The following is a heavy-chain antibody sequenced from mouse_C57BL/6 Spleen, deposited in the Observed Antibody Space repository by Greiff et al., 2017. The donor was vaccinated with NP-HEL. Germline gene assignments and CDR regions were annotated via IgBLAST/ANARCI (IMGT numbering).Heavy chain of an antibody. CDR3: ARYLYDGYLFDY. J-gene: IGHJ2*01. D-gene: IGHD2-3*01. Sequence: EVQLQQSGAELVKPGASVKLSCTASGFNFKDYYMHWVKQRTEQGLEWIGRFDPEDGDTKYAPKFQGKATITADTSSNTAYLQLSSLTSEDTAVYNCARYLYDGYLFDYWGQGTTLTVSS. CDR1: GFNFKDYY. CDR2: FDPEDGDT. V-gene: IGHV14-2*01.